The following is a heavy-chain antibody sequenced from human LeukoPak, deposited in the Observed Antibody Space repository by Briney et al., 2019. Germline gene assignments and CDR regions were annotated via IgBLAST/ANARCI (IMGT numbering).Heavy chain of an antibody. D-gene: IGHD3-10*01. CDR2: IYYSGYT. V-gene: IGHV4-39*07. J-gene: IGHJ4*02. Sequence: SETLSLTCTVSGGSISSSSYYWGWIRQPPGKGLEWIGSIYYSGYTYYNPSLKSRVTISVDTSKNQFSLKLSSVTAADTAVYYCARTETGYYYGSGSYFDYWGQGTLVTVSS. CDR3: ARTETGYYYGSGSYFDY. CDR1: GGSISSSSYY.